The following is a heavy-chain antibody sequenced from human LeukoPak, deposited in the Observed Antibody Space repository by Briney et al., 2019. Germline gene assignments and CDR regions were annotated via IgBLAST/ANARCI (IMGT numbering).Heavy chain of an antibody. CDR1: GYTFTSYD. J-gene: IGHJ6*03. D-gene: IGHD2-2*01. CDR2: MNPNSGNT. V-gene: IGHV1-8*01. Sequence: GASVKVSCKASGYTFTSYDINWVRQATGQGLEWIGWMNPNSGNTGYAQKFQGRVTMTRNTSISTAYMELSSLRSEDTAVYYCARGFRDCSSTSCYSHYYYMDVWGKGTTVTVSS. CDR3: ARGFRDCSSTSCYSHYYYMDV.